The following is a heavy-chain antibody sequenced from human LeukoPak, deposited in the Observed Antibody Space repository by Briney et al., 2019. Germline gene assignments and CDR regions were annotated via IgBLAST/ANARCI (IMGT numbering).Heavy chain of an antibody. CDR1: GGSISSSSYY. CDR3: SRENGSYSFVDH. D-gene: IGHD1-26*01. V-gene: IGHV4-39*07. CDR2: IYYSGRT. J-gene: IGHJ4*02. Sequence: SETLSLTCTVSGGSISSSSYYWGWIRQPPGKGLEWIGSIYYSGRTYYNPSLKSRVTISVDTSKNQFSLRLSSATAADTAMYYCSRENGSYSFVDHWGQGTLVTVSS.